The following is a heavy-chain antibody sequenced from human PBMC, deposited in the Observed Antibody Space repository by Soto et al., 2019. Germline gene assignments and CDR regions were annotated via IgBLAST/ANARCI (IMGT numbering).Heavy chain of an antibody. CDR3: ARVLQLVGYFQYYTDF. Sequence: GASVKVSCKASGYTFTNYGITWVRQAPGQGLEWMGWISAYNGDTHYTQRLQGRVTMTTDTSTSTAYMELRGLRSDDTAVYYCARVLQLVGYFQYYTDFRCTGTSVTGSS. V-gene: IGHV1-18*01. CDR2: ISAYNGDT. J-gene: IGHJ6*03. CDR1: GYTFTNYG. D-gene: IGHD6-6*01.